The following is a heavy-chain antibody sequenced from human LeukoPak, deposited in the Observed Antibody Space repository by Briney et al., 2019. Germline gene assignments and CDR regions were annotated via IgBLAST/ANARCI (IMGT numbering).Heavy chain of an antibody. CDR2: IWYDGSNT. CDR3: AKDQTHYYDSSGYPTYYFDY. D-gene: IGHD3-22*01. J-gene: IGHJ4*02. CDR1: GFTFSTYG. V-gene: IGHV3-33*06. Sequence: GGSLRLSCAASGFTFSTYGMHWVRQAPGKGLEWVAIIWYDGSNTYYADSVKGRFTISRDNSKNTLYLQMNSLRAEDTAVYYCAKDQTHYYDSSGYPTYYFDYWGQGTLVTVSS.